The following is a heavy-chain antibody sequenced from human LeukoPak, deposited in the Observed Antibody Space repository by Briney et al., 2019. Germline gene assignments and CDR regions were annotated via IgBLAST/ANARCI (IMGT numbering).Heavy chain of an antibody. Sequence: ASVKVSCKASGFTFSGHYMHWVRQAPGQGLEWMGWINPNSGGTNYAQKFQDRVTMTRDTPISTAYMELSRLRSDDTAVYYCARDGAFDIWGQGTLVIVSS. CDR2: INPNSGGT. V-gene: IGHV1-2*02. J-gene: IGHJ3*02. CDR3: ARDGAFDI. CDR1: GFTFSGHY.